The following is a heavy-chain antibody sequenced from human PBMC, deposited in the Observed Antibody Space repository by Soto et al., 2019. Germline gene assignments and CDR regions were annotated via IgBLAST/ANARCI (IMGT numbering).Heavy chain of an antibody. J-gene: IGHJ6*03. D-gene: IGHD3-3*01. CDR2: ISTTSTYI. Sequence: EMQLVESGGGLVKPGGSLRLSCAASGFTFSSYSMNWVRQAPGKGLEWVSSISTTSTYIYYADSVKGRFSISRDNAKNSLYLQMDSLRAEDTPVYYCASDQTIFFVTEGYYLDVWGKGTTVTVSS. CDR3: ASDQTIFFVTEGYYLDV. V-gene: IGHV3-21*01. CDR1: GFTFSSYS.